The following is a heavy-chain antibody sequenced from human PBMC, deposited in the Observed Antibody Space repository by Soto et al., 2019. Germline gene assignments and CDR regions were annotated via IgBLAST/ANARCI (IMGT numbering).Heavy chain of an antibody. J-gene: IGHJ6*02. CDR3: AREDRDRETGLVPAAIDGMDG. CDR2: IIPIFGIP. Sequence: QVQLVQSGAEVKKPGSSVKVSCKASGGTFSRYSITWVRQAPGHGLEWIGRIIPIFGIPSYAQKFQGRVTITADESTSTAYMELSSLRSDDTAVYYCAREDRDRETGLVPAAIDGMDGWGQGTTVTVSS. D-gene: IGHD2-2*01. V-gene: IGHV1-69*08. CDR1: GGTFSRYS.